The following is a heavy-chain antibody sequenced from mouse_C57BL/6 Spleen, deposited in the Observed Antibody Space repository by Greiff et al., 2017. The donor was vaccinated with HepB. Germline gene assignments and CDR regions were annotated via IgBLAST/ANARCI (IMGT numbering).Heavy chain of an antibody. J-gene: IGHJ2*01. V-gene: IGHV5-16*01. CDR1: GFTFSDYY. D-gene: IGHD1-1*01. CDR2: INYDGSST. Sequence: EVKLEESEGGLVQPGSSMKLSCTASGFTFSDYYMAWVRQVPEKGLEWVANINYDGSSTYYLDSLKSRFIISRDNAKHILYLQMSSLKSEDTATYYCAREHYYGSSSYYFDYWGQGTTLTVSS. CDR3: AREHYYGSSSYYFDY.